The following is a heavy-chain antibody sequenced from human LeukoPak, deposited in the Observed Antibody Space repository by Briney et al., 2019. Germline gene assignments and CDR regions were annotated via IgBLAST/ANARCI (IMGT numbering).Heavy chain of an antibody. Sequence: SETLSLTCTVSGGSISSGSYYWSWIRQPAGKGLEWIGYIYYSGSTNYNPSLKSRVTISVDTSKNQFSLKLSSVTAADTAVYYCARGRVQQLVYYFDYWGQGTLVTVSS. J-gene: IGHJ4*02. CDR2: IYYSGST. V-gene: IGHV4-61*10. CDR3: ARGRVQQLVYYFDY. D-gene: IGHD6-13*01. CDR1: GGSISSGSYY.